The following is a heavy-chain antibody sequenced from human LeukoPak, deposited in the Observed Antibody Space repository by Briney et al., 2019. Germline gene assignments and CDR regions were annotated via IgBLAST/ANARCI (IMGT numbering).Heavy chain of an antibody. V-gene: IGHV1-69*13. Sequence: GASVKVSCKASGGTFKSNTISWVRQAPGQGLEWVGGIIPLYGTPNYAQKFRDRVSITADESAGTVYMELSSLGSDDTAVYYCAICPHLDSSSWYIYDYWGQGTLVTVSS. CDR3: AICPHLDSSSWYIYDY. CDR2: IIPLYGTP. CDR1: GGTFKSNT. J-gene: IGHJ4*02. D-gene: IGHD6-13*01.